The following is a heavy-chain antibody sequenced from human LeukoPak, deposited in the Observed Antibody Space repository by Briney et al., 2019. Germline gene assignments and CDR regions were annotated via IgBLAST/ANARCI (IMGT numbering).Heavy chain of an antibody. CDR3: AREPALSAPPFIGTSANPYYDY. V-gene: IGHV3-30*02. Sequence: GGSLRLSCAASGFTFSSYGMHWVRQAPGKGLEWVAFIRYDGSNKYYAYSVKGRFTISRDNSKNTLYLQMNSLRSEDTAVYYCAREPALSAPPFIGTSANPYYDYWGQETLVTVSS. CDR2: IRYDGSNK. CDR1: GFTFSSYG. D-gene: IGHD2-2*01. J-gene: IGHJ4*02.